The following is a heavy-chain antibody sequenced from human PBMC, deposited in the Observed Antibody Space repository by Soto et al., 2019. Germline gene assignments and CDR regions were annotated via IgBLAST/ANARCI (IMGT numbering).Heavy chain of an antibody. CDR3: AREIPGSGKVDALEI. CDR2: MNPNSGNT. J-gene: IGHJ3*02. Sequence: QVLLVQSGAEVGKPGASVKVSCRTSGYTFSSYDINWVRQATGQGLEWMGWMNPNSGNTGYSQKFQGRVTMTRDTSMSKAYMELSSLTSEDTAVYYCAREIPGSGKVDALEIWGQGTMVTVSS. V-gene: IGHV1-8*01. CDR1: GYTFSSYD. D-gene: IGHD3-10*01.